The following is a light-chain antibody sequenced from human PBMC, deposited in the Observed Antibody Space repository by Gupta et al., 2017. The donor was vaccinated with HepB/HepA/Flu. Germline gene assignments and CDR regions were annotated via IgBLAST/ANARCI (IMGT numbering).Light chain of an antibody. CDR1: QDISNY. CDR2: DAS. Sequence: DIQMTQSPSSLSASVGDRVTITCQASQDISNYLNWYQQKPGKASKLLIYDASNLETGVPSRFSGSGSGTDFTFTISSLKPEDIATYYCQQYDNRPQTFGPGTKVDIK. CDR3: QQYDNRPQT. V-gene: IGKV1-33*01. J-gene: IGKJ3*01.